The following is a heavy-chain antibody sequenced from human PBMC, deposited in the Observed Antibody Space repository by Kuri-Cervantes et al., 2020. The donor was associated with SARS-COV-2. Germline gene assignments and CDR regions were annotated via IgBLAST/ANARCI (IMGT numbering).Heavy chain of an antibody. CDR1: GYTFTGYY. CDR2: IIPILGIA. D-gene: IGHD3-22*01. J-gene: IGHJ4*02. CDR3: ARGLYYDSSGYYDY. Sequence: SVKVSCKASGYTFTGYYMHWVRQAPGQGLEWMGGIIPILGIANYAQKFQGRVTITADKSTSTAYMELSSLRSEDTAVYYCARGLYYDSSGYYDYWGQGTLVTVSS. V-gene: IGHV1-69*10.